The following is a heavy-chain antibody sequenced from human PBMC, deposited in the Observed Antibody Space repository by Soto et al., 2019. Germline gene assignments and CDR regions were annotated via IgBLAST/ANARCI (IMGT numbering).Heavy chain of an antibody. CDR2: INPSGGAT. CDR1: GYTFTYYY. V-gene: IGHV1-46*03. D-gene: IGHD4-17*01. J-gene: IGHJ4*02. Sequence: QVQLVQSGAEVKKPGAAVKVSCKSSGYTFTYYYMHWVRQAPGQGLEWMRIINPSGGATSYAQKFQGRVTLTTDTSTSTVYMEVSSMRSEDTAVYYCDRAALSTAYFFEYWGRGNLVTVYS. CDR3: DRAALSTAYFFEY.